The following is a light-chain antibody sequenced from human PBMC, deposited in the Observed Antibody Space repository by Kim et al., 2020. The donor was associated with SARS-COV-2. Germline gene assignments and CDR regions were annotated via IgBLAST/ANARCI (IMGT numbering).Light chain of an antibody. J-gene: IGLJ2*01. V-gene: IGLV3-21*03. CDR3: QVWDSSSDPVV. CDR2: DDS. CDR1: NIGSKR. Sequence: APGKTARITWGGNNIGSKRVHWYQQKPGQAPVLVVYDDSDRPSGIPERFSGSNSGNTATLTISRVEAGDEADYYCQVWDSSSDPVVFGGGTQLTVL.